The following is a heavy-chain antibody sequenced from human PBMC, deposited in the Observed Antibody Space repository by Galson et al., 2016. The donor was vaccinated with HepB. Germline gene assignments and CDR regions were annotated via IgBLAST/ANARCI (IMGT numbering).Heavy chain of an antibody. J-gene: IGHJ4*02. CDR1: GYDFINYW. D-gene: IGHD3-10*01. CDR2: IYPGDSDT. V-gene: IGHV5-51*01. Sequence: QSGAEVKKPGESLKISCKGSGYDFINYWIGWVRQMPGKGLEWMGVIYPGDSDTRYSPSFQGQVTISADMSIRTAYLQWSSLKASDTAIYYCARQKFYGLGSYFSGFAYWGQGTLVTVSS. CDR3: ARQKFYGLGSYFSGFAY.